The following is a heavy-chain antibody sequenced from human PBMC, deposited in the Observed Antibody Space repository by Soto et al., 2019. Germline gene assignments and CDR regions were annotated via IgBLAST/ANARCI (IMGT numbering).Heavy chain of an antibody. Sequence: EVQLVESGGGLVQPGGSLRLSCAASGFTFSSYSMNWVRQAPGKGLEWVSYISSSSSTIYYADSVKGRFTISRDNAKNSRYLQMNSRRAEDTAVYYCARHPERIAEIGGFDPWGQGTLVTVSS. CDR2: ISSSSSTI. CDR1: GFTFSSYS. CDR3: ARHPERIAEIGGFDP. V-gene: IGHV3-48*01. J-gene: IGHJ5*02. D-gene: IGHD3-10*01.